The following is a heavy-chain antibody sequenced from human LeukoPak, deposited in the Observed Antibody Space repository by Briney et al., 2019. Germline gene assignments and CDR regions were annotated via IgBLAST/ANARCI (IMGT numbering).Heavy chain of an antibody. CDR1: GFTFNSYG. Sequence: GGSLRLSCAASGFTFNSYGMHWVRQAPGKGLEWVAVISYDETKKYYADSVKGRFTISRDNSKNTLYLQMNSLRAEDTAVYHCAKDPSQSSSLLFYWGQGTLVTVSS. V-gene: IGHV3-30*18. CDR3: AKDPSQSSSLLFY. J-gene: IGHJ4*02. CDR2: ISYDETKK. D-gene: IGHD6-13*01.